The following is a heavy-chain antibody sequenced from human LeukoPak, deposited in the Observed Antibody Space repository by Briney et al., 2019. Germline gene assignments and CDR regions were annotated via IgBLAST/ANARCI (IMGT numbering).Heavy chain of an antibody. CDR1: GGSISSGTYY. CDR2: IYTSGST. J-gene: IGHJ4*02. Sequence: SETLSLTCTVSGGSISSGTYYWSWIRQPAGKGLEWIGRIYTSGSTNYNPSLKSRVTISVDTSKNQFSLKLSSVTAADTAVYYCARVAFSNYLSYFDYWGQGILVTVSS. CDR3: ARVAFSNYLSYFDY. D-gene: IGHD4-11*01. V-gene: IGHV4-61*02.